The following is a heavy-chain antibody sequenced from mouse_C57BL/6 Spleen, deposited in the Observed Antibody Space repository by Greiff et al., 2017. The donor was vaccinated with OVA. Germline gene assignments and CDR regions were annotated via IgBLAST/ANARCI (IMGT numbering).Heavy chain of an antibody. D-gene: IGHD1-1*01. CDR3: ARAHGSSYNGY. J-gene: IGHJ2*01. Sequence: VKLQESGAELVKPGASVKISCKASGYAFSSYWMNWVKQRPGKGLEWIGQIYPGDGDTNYNGKFKGKATLTADKSSSTAYMQLSSLTSEDSAVYFCARAHGSSYNGYWGQGTTLTVSS. CDR1: GYAFSSYW. CDR2: IYPGDGDT. V-gene: IGHV1-80*01.